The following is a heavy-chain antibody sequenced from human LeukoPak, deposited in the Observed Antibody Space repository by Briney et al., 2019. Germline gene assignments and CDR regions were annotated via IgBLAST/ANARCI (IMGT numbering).Heavy chain of an antibody. CDR3: ASSVHRYYYYGMDV. CDR2: IDYSGST. V-gene: IGHV4-59*08. J-gene: IGHJ6*02. D-gene: IGHD6-25*01. Sequence: PSETLSLTCTVSDGSISSNYWSWIRQPPGKGLEWIGYIDYSGSTNYNPSLKSRVTISVDTSKNQFSLKLSSVTAADTAVYYCASSVHRYYYYGMDVWGQGTTVTVSS. CDR1: DGSISSNY.